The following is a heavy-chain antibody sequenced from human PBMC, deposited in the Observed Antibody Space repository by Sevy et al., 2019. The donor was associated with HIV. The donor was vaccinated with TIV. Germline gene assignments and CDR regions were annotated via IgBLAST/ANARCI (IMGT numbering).Heavy chain of an antibody. J-gene: IGHJ4*02. CDR3: AKDRSNYIPPAGTLDY. CDR2: FSGSGSSA. D-gene: IGHD6-13*01. Sequence: GGSLRLSCAASGFTVSSYGMSWVRQAPGKGLKWVSGFSGSGSSAYYADSVKGRFTISRDISKNTLNLQMNSLRVEDTAVYFCAKDRSNYIPPAGTLDYWGQGTLVTVSS. V-gene: IGHV3-23*01. CDR1: GFTVSSYG.